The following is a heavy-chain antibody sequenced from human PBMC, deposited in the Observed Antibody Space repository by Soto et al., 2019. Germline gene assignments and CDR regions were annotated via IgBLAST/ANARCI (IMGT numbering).Heavy chain of an antibody. CDR3: ASIMSGLLPVY. CDR2: INHSGST. CDR1: GYSISSGYY. V-gene: IGHV4-38-2*01. J-gene: IGHJ1*01. D-gene: IGHD3-22*01. Sequence: SATLSLTCALAGYSISSGYYWDWIRQPPGKGLEWIGEINHSGSTNYNPSLKSRVTISVDTSKNQFSLKLSSVTAADTAVYYCASIMSGLLPVYWGLGTLVTVSS.